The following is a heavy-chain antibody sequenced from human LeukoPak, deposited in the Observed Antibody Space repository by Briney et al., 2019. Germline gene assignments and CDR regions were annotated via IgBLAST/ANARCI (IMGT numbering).Heavy chain of an antibody. CDR3: VKYGGDLGVAFDC. CDR2: IKIDGSEK. D-gene: IGHD2-21*01. V-gene: IGHV3-7*01. J-gene: IGHJ4*02. CDR1: GFTFSTHW. Sequence: GGSLRLSCAASGFTFSTHWMSWVRQAPGKGLEWVANIKIDGSEKNYVDSVKGRFTISRDNAKNSLYLQMNSLRAEDTAVYYCVKYGGDLGVAFDCWGQGTLVTVSS.